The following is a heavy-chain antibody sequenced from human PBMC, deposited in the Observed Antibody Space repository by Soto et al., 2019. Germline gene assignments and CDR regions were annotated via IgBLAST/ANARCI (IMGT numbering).Heavy chain of an antibody. J-gene: IGHJ3*02. CDR2: IIPMFGTT. CDR3: AADHLEAFDI. Sequence: SVKVSCKASGGTFSTYTVGWVRQAPGQGLEWMGGIIPMFGTTNYAQEFQERVTITRDMSTSTAYMELSSLRSEDTAVYYCAADHLEAFDIWGQGTMVTVSS. CDR1: GGTFSTYT. V-gene: IGHV1-69*05.